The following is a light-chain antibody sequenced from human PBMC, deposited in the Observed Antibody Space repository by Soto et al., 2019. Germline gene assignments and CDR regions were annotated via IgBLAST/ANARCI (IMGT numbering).Light chain of an antibody. CDR3: QQYYSTTPT. CDR2: WAS. J-gene: IGKJ2*01. V-gene: IGKV4-1*01. Sequence: DIVMTQSPDSLAVSLGERATINCKSSQSVLYSSNNKNYLAWYQQKPGQPPKMVIYWASTRESGVPDRFSGSGSGTDFTLTISSMQAEDVAGYYCQQYYSTTPTFGQVTKLEIK. CDR1: QSVLYSSNNKNY.